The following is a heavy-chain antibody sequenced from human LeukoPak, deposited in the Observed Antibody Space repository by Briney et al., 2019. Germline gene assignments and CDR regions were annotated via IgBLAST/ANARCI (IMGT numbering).Heavy chain of an antibody. CDR1: GFTFSNYG. CDR2: INWNGGST. J-gene: IGHJ5*02. Sequence: GGSLRLSCAASGFTFSNYGMHWVRQAPGKGLEWVSGINWNGGSTGYADSVKGRFTISRDNAKNSLYLQMNSLRAEDTALYYCARGHDYVWGTQSDNWFDPWGQGTLVTVSS. CDR3: ARGHDYVWGTQSDNWFDP. V-gene: IGHV3-20*04. D-gene: IGHD3-16*01.